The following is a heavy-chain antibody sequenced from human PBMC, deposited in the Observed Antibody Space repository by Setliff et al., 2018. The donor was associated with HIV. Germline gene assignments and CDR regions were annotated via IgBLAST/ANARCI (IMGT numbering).Heavy chain of an antibody. J-gene: IGHJ4*02. CDR3: ARDPPGYGDSNDY. Sequence: SETLSLTCTVSGGSVGSGSYYWSWIRQSPGKGLEWIGYIYYSGSTTYNPTLKSRATMSIDTSKNQFSLKVRSVSAADTAVYYCARDPPGYGDSNDYWGQGMLVTVSS. CDR2: IYYSGST. V-gene: IGHV4-61*01. CDR1: GGSVGSGSYY. D-gene: IGHD4-17*01.